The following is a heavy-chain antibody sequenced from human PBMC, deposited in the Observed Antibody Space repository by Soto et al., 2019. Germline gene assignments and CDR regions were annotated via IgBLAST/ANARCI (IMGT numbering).Heavy chain of an antibody. CDR3: ARVHQAGSWFDP. J-gene: IGHJ5*02. CDR1: GGSISSGDYY. D-gene: IGHD6-13*01. CDR2: IYYSGST. Sequence: SETLSLTCTVSGGSISSGDYYWSWIRQPPGKGLGWIGYIYYSGSTYYNPSLKSRVTISVDTSKNQFSLKLSSVTAADTAVYYCARVHQAGSWFDPWGQGTLVTVSS. V-gene: IGHV4-30-4*01.